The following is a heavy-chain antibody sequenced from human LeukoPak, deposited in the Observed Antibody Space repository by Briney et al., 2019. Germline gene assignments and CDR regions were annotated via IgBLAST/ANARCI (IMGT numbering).Heavy chain of an antibody. J-gene: IGHJ4*02. CDR1: GFIFSDYV. CDR2: IRYDGSHK. V-gene: IGHV3-30*02. CDR3: ARDQRKYDILTGYNPGAGY. Sequence: PGGSLRLSCAASGFIFSDYVMNWLRQAPGRGVEWVAYIRYDGSHKYYIDSVKGRFTISRGNSKNTLYLQMNSLRAEDTAVYYCARDQRKYDILTGYNPGAGYWGQGTLVTVSS. D-gene: IGHD3-9*01.